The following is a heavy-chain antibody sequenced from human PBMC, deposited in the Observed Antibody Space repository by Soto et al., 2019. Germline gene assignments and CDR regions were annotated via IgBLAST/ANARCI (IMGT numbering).Heavy chain of an antibody. J-gene: IGHJ4*02. D-gene: IGHD2-21*02. CDR1: GESISRSSYY. V-gene: IGHV4-39*01. CDR2: IYYSGRT. Sequence: SETLSLTCIFSGESISRSSYYWGWIRQPPGKGLEWIGSIYYSGRTYYNPSFKSRVTISIGTSKNQFSLKLSSVTATDTAVYYCARQRTTVVTQAYFDHWGQGALVTVSS. CDR3: ARQRTTVVTQAYFDH.